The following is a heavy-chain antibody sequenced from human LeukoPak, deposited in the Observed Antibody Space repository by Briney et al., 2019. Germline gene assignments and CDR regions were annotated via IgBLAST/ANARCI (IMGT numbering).Heavy chain of an antibody. CDR3: ARARRSGYSYPYYYYYGMDV. V-gene: IGHV1-69*04. CDR1: GGTFSSYA. J-gene: IGHJ6*02. CDR2: IIPILGIA. Sequence: ASVKVSCKASGGTFSSYAISWVRQAPGQGLEWMGRIIPILGIANYAQKFQGRVTITADKSTSTAYMELSSLRSEDTAVYYCARARRSGYSYPYYYYYGMDVWGQGTTVTVSS. D-gene: IGHD5-18*01.